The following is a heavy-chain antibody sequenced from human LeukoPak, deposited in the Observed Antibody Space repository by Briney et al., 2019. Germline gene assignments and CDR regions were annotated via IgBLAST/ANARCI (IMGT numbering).Heavy chain of an antibody. CDR1: GFTFSSYW. Sequence: GGSLRLSCAASGFTFSSYWMSWVRQAPGKGLEWVANTKQDGSEKYYVDSVKGRFTISRDNAKNSLYLQMNSLRAEDTAVYYCARSLNYYASGSSHWGQGTLVTVSS. CDR3: ARSLNYYASGSSH. V-gene: IGHV3-7*01. CDR2: TKQDGSEK. J-gene: IGHJ4*02. D-gene: IGHD3-10*01.